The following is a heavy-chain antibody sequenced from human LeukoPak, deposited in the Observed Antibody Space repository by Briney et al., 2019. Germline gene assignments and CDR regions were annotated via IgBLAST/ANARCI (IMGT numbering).Heavy chain of an antibody. J-gene: IGHJ6*02. CDR2: IYYSGST. CDR1: GGSISSYY. Sequence: PSETLSLTCTVSGGSISSYYWSWLRQPPGKGLEWIGYIYYSGSTNYNPPLKSRVTISVDTSKNQFSLKLSSVTAADTAVYYCARLYPAYYYYGMDVWGQGTTVTVSS. V-gene: IGHV4-59*08. CDR3: ARLYPAYYYYGMDV.